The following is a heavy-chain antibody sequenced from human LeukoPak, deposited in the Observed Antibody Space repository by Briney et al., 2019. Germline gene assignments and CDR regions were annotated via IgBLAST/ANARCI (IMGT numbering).Heavy chain of an antibody. V-gene: IGHV4-4*02. D-gene: IGHD3-22*01. CDR1: GGSISNTNW. CDR2: VNLQGST. Sequence: SGTLSLTCGVSGGSISNTNWWTWVRQPPGKGLEWIGEVNLQGSTNYNPSLKSRVAISVDKSENHISLKLTSVTAADTAVYYCARDYYYDSSGYWDYYFDYWGQGTLVSVSS. CDR3: ARDYYYDSSGYWDYYFDY. J-gene: IGHJ4*02.